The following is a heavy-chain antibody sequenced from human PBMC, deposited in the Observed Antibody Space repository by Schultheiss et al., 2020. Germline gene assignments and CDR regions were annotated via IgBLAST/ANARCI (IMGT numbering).Heavy chain of an antibody. J-gene: IGHJ3*02. D-gene: IGHD2-21*02. CDR3: ARVGWHCGGDCPWGALAFDI. V-gene: IGHV4-34*01. CDR2: INHSGST. CDR1: GGSFSGYY. Sequence: SETLSLTCAVYGGSFSGYYWSWIRQPPGKGLEWIGEINHSGSTNYNPSLKSRVTISVDTSKNQFSLKLSSVTAADTAVYYCARVGWHCGGDCPWGALAFDIWGQGTMV.